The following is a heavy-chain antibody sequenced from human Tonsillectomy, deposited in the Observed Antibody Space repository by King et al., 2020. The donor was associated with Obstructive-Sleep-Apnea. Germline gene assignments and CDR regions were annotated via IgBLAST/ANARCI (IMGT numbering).Heavy chain of an antibody. V-gene: IGHV1-58*02. Sequence: QLVQSGPEVKKPGTSVKVSCKASEFSLTTFPMQWVRQARGQRPEWIGWIVVGSGDTNYAQKFQERVTFTRDMSTSTVYMELSSLRSEDSAVYYCAGKSEYYYGMDVWGQGTTVIVS. J-gene: IGHJ6*02. CDR3: AGKSEYYYGMDV. CDR1: EFSLTTFP. CDR2: IVVGSGDT.